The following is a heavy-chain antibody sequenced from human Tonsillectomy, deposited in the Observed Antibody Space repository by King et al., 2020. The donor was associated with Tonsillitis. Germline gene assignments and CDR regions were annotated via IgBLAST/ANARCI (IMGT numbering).Heavy chain of an antibody. CDR3: ARDLSDSSGYFDY. CDR1: GGSISSGGYY. Sequence: PLQESGPGLVKPSQTLSLTCTVSGGSISSGGYYWSWIRQHPGQGLEWIGYIYYSGSTYYNPSLKSRVTISVDTSKNQFSLKLSSVTAADTAVYYCARDLSDSSGYFDYWGQGTLVTVSS. V-gene: IGHV4-31*03. CDR2: IYYSGST. D-gene: IGHD3-22*01. J-gene: IGHJ4*02.